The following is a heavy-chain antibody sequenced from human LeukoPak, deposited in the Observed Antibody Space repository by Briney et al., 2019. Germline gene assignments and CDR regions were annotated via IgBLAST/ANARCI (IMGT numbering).Heavy chain of an antibody. V-gene: IGHV3-48*03. D-gene: IGHD6-19*01. CDR2: ISSSGSTI. CDR1: GFTFSSYE. Sequence: GGSLRLSCAASGFTFSSYEMNWVRQAPGQGLEWVSYISSSGSTIYYADPVKGRFTISRDNAKNSLYLQMNSLRAEDTAIYYCARGRSGWYVDVWGRGTTVTVSS. J-gene: IGHJ6*04. CDR3: ARGRSGWYVDV.